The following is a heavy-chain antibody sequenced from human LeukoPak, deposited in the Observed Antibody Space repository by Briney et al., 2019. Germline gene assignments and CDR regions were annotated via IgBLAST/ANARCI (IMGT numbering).Heavy chain of an antibody. Sequence: PSETLSLTCTVSGYSISSGYYWGWIRQPPGKGLEWIGSIYHSGSTYYNPSLKSRVTISVDTSKNQFSLKLSSVTAADTAVYYCARSRRDGYNSDFDYWGQGTLVTVSS. CDR3: ARSRRDGYNSDFDY. V-gene: IGHV4-38-2*02. J-gene: IGHJ4*02. D-gene: IGHD5-24*01. CDR2: IYHSGST. CDR1: GYSISSGYY.